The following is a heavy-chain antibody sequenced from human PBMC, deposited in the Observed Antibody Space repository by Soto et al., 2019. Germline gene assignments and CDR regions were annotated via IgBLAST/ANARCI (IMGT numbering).Heavy chain of an antibody. V-gene: IGHV3-64D*06. CDR2: ISSNGGST. CDR3: VKGTGYYDFWSGYGGYYYYGRDV. D-gene: IGHD3-3*01. J-gene: IGHJ6*02. Sequence: GWSLRLSFSASGFTFGSYAMHWVRQATGKGRAYVSAISSNGGSTDYAECVKVIFTISRDNSKNTLYLQMSSLRAEDTSVYYCVKGTGYYDFWSGYGGYYYYGRDVWGQGTTVA. CDR1: GFTFGSYA.